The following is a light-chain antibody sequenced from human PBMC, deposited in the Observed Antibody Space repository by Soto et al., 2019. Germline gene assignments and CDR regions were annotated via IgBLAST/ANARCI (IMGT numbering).Light chain of an antibody. Sequence: QSALTQPASVSGSPGQSITISCTGTSSDVRSYNLVSWYQQHPGKAPKLMINEGSKRPSGVSNRFSGSKSGNTASLTISGLQAEDEADYYCCSYAGSSTSVVFGGGTKLTVL. CDR1: SSDVRSYNL. CDR2: EGS. V-gene: IGLV2-23*01. J-gene: IGLJ2*01. CDR3: CSYAGSSTSVV.